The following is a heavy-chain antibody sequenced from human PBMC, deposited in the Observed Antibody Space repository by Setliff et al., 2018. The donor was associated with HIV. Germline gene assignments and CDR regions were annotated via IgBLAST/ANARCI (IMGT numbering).Heavy chain of an antibody. V-gene: IGHV4-39*01. Sequence: PETLSLTCTVSAGSIRSSTYYWAWIRQPPGKGLEWIGTIYYSGSTYYNPSLKSRATISVDMSKNQFSLRLSSVTAADTAVYYCIIAYSSGWLAPMGFDSWGQGTLVTSPQ. D-gene: IGHD6-19*01. CDR3: IIAYSSGWLAPMGFDS. CDR2: IYYSGST. J-gene: IGHJ4*02. CDR1: AGSIRSSTYY.